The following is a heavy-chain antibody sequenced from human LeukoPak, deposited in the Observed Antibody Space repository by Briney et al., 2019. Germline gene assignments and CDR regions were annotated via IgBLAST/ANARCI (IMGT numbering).Heavy chain of an antibody. D-gene: IGHD6-13*01. CDR1: GYTFTGYY. J-gene: IGHJ6*03. CDR2: INPNSGGT. V-gene: IGHV1-2*02. CDR3: ARGTAGTTTISFYSYYYYMDV. Sequence: ASVKVSCKASGYTFTGYYIHWVRQAPGQGLEWMGWINPNSGGTNSPQKFQGRVTMTRDTSISTAYMELSRLRSDDTAVYYCARGTAGTTTISFYSYYYYMDVWGKGTTVTISS.